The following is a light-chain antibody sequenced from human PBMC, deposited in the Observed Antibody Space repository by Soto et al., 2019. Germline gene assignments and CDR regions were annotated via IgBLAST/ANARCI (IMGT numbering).Light chain of an antibody. V-gene: IGKV3-11*01. CDR2: DAS. CDR1: QRVSSD. J-gene: IGKJ2*01. Sequence: EIVLTQSPATLPFSPGKRATLSYRAKQRVSSDLAWYPQKPGQAPRLLIYDASNSATGIPARFSDSGPGTDFTLNLSGLEPEEFAVYYCQRRGNWPRTFGQWTKLEIK. CDR3: QRRGNWPRT.